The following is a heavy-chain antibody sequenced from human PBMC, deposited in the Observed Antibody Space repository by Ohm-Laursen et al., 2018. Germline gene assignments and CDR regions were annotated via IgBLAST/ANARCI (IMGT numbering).Heavy chain of an antibody. CDR1: GFTFSSYG. Sequence: SLRLSCAASGFTFSSYGMHWVRQAPGKGLEWVAVISYDGSDKYYADSVKGRFTISRDNSKNTLYLQMNSLRAEDTAVYYCAKTWLFRGYDYYFDYWGQGTLVTVSS. CDR2: ISYDGSDK. D-gene: IGHD5-12*01. CDR3: AKTWLFRGYDYYFDY. V-gene: IGHV3-30*18. J-gene: IGHJ4*02.